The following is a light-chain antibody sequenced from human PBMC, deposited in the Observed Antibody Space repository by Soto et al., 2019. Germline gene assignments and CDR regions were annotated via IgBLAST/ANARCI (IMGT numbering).Light chain of an antibody. CDR3: SSYAGSSNSV. J-gene: IGLJ1*01. Sequence: QSALTQPPSASGSPGQSVTISCTGTSSDVGGYNYVSWYQQHPGKAPKLMIYEVNKRPSGVPDRFSGSKSGNTASLTVSGLQAEDEADYYCSSYAGSSNSVFGTGTKVTVL. V-gene: IGLV2-8*01. CDR2: EVN. CDR1: SSDVGGYNY.